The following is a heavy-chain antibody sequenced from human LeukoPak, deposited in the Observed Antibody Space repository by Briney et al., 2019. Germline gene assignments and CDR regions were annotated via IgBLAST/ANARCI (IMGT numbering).Heavy chain of an antibody. D-gene: IGHD4-11*01. Sequence: PSETLSLTCTVSGGSISGYYWGWIRQPPGKGLEWIGYIYSSGSTNYNPSLESRVTISIDTSKNQFSLKLSSVTAADTAVYYCAREGTTVTHFDYWGQGTLVTVSS. J-gene: IGHJ4*02. V-gene: IGHV4-59*01. CDR1: GGSISGYY. CDR3: AREGTTVTHFDY. CDR2: IYSSGST.